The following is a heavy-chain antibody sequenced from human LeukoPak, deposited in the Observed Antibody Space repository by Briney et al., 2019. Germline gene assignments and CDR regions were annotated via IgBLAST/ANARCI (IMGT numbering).Heavy chain of an antibody. CDR2: ILYDGSDK. V-gene: IGHV3-30*04. CDR3: ARDGDFAVDY. CDR1: GFTFSSYS. D-gene: IGHD3-3*01. J-gene: IGHJ4*02. Sequence: GGSLRLSCAASGFTFSSYSMHWVRQAPGKGLEWVALILYDGSDKDYADSVKGRFTISRDNSKNMLYLQMNSLRAEDTAVYYCARDGDFAVDYWGQGTLVTVSS.